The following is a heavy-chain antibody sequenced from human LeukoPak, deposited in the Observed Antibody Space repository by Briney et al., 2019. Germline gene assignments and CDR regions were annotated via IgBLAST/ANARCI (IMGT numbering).Heavy chain of an antibody. Sequence: ASVKVSCKASGYTFTGYYMHWVRQAPGQGLEWMGWINPNSGGTNYAQKFQGWVTMTRDTSISTAYMELSRLRSDDTAVYYCARAPPHHNSGSYYVGAFDIWGQGTMVTVSS. CDR3: ARAPPHHNSGSYYVGAFDI. CDR1: GYTFTGYY. CDR2: INPNSGGT. V-gene: IGHV1-2*04. D-gene: IGHD1-26*01. J-gene: IGHJ3*02.